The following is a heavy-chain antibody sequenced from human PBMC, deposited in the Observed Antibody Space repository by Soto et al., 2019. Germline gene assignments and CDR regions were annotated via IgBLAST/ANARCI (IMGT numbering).Heavy chain of an antibody. CDR1: GGSVSSGSYY. CDR3: ARGDDYGDYVSYYYGMDV. D-gene: IGHD4-17*01. Sequence: QVQLQESGPGLVKPSATLSLTCTVSGGSVSSGSYYWSWIRQPPGKGLEWIGYIYYSGSTNYNPSLKSRVTISVDTSKNQFSLKLSSVTAADTAVYYCARGDDYGDYVSYYYGMDVWGHGTTVTVSS. V-gene: IGHV4-61*01. CDR2: IYYSGST. J-gene: IGHJ6*02.